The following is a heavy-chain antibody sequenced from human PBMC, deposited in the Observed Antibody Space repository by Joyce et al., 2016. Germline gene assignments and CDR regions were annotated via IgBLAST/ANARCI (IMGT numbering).Heavy chain of an antibody. J-gene: IGHJ6*02. CDR1: GFTFSIFG. D-gene: IGHD3-22*01. Sequence: QMQLVESGGGVVQPGRSLRLSCVASGFTFSIFGMPWVRQAPGKGLEWLGVTSYDGSNKYYADSVKGRFTSSRDNSKNTLYLQMNSLRIEDTAVYYCAKVYLYNSSGSYGMDVWGQGTTVTVS. CDR2: TSYDGSNK. CDR3: AKVYLYNSSGSYGMDV. V-gene: IGHV3-30*18.